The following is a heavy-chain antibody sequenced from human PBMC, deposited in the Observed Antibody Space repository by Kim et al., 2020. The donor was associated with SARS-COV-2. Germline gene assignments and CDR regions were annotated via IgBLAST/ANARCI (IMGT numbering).Heavy chain of an antibody. CDR2: ISYDGSNK. J-gene: IGHJ6*02. CDR3: ARASDYYDSRGMDV. CDR1: GFTFSSYA. V-gene: IGHV3-30*04. Sequence: GGSLRLSCAASGFTFSSYAMHWVRQAPGKGLEWVAVISYDGSNKYYADSVKGRFTISRDNSKNTLYLQMNSLRAEDTAVYYCARASDYYDSRGMDVWGQGTTVTVSS. D-gene: IGHD3-22*01.